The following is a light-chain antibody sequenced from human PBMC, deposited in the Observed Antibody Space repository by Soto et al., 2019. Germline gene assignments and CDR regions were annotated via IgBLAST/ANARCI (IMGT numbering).Light chain of an antibody. CDR3: SSYAASNNFYFV. CDR1: SSDVGGYNY. Sequence: QSALTQPPSASGSPGQSVTISCTGTSSDVGGYNYVSWYQQYPGRAPKLMIYEVTNRPSGVPDRFSGSKSGNTASLTVSGLQAEDEADYYCSSYAASNNFYFVFGGGTTLPAL. J-gene: IGLJ3*02. V-gene: IGLV2-8*01. CDR2: EVT.